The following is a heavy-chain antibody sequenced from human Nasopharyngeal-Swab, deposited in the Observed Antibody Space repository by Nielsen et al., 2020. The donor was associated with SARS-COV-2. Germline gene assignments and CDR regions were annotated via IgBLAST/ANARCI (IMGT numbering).Heavy chain of an antibody. D-gene: IGHD6-6*01. V-gene: IGHV3-11*04. CDR2: ISSSSSTI. CDR1: VFTFSDYY. J-gene: IGHJ3*02. Sequence: GESLKISCAASVFTFSDYYMSWIRQAPGKGLEWVSYISSSSSTIYYADSVKGRFTISRDNAKNSLYLQMNSLRAEDTAVYYCARVRFIAARRVDAFDIWGQGTMVTVSS. CDR3: ARVRFIAARRVDAFDI.